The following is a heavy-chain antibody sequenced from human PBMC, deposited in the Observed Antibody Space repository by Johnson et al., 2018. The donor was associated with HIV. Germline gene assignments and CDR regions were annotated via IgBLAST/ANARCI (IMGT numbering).Heavy chain of an antibody. Sequence: VQLVESGGYVVRPGGSLRLSCAASGFTFDDYDMTWVRQAPGKGLEWVSVIYSGGTTYNADSVKGRFTISRDNSKNTLYLQMNSLRAEDTAVYYCAREGGPPKLAFDIWGQGTMVTVS. CDR1: GFTFDDYD. J-gene: IGHJ3*02. V-gene: IGHV3-66*01. D-gene: IGHD3-16*01. CDR3: AREGGPPKLAFDI. CDR2: IYSGGTT.